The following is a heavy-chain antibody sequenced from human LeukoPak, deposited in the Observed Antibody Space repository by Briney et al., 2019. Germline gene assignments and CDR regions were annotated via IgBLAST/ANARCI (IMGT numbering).Heavy chain of an antibody. D-gene: IGHD1-1*01. Sequence: GGSLRLSCAASGFNFNTYGMYWVRQAPGKGLEWVAFIRYDETNEYYADSVKGRFTISRDNAKNSLYLQMNSLRAEDTAVYYCARTDNYYYYMDVWGKGTTVTISS. CDR1: GFNFNTYG. CDR2: IRYDETNE. V-gene: IGHV3-30*02. J-gene: IGHJ6*03. CDR3: ARTDNYYYYMDV.